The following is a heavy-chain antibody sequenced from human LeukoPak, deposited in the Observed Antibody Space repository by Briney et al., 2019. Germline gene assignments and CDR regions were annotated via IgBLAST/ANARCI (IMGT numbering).Heavy chain of an antibody. CDR1: GGSISTYY. CDR3: ARLHGSGWYED. D-gene: IGHD6-19*01. J-gene: IGHJ4*02. Sequence: PSETLSLTCTVSGGSISTYYWSWIRQPAGKGLEWIGRIYNSGSTNYNPSLKSRVTMSVDKSKNQFSLNLSSVTAADTAVYYCARLHGSGWYEDWGQGILGTVSS. CDR2: IYNSGST. V-gene: IGHV4-4*07.